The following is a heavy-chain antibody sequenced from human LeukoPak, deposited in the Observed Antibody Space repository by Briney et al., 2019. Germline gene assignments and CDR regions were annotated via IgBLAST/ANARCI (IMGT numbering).Heavy chain of an antibody. CDR1: GYTFTGYY. D-gene: IGHD2-2*01. CDR2: INPNSGGT. Sequence: ASVKVSCKASGYTFTGYYMHWVRQAPGQGLEWMGWINPNSGGTNYAQKFQGRVTMTRDTSISTAYMELSRLRSDDTAVYYCASPSSGVPAAISCYRDVWGKGTTVTVSS. CDR3: ASPSSGVPAAISCYRDV. J-gene: IGHJ6*03. V-gene: IGHV1-2*02.